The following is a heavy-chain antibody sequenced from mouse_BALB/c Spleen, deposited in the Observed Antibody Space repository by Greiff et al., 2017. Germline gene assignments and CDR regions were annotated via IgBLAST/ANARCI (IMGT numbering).Heavy chain of an antibody. CDR3: ARADDRYDDCCMDY. D-gene: IGHD2-14*01. CDR2: IDPANGNT. J-gene: IGHJ4*01. V-gene: IGHV14-3*02. Sequence: EVQLQQSGAELVKPGASVKLSCTASGFNIKDTYMHWVKQRPEQGLEWIGRIDPANGNTKYDPKFQGKATITADTSSNTAYLQLSSLTSEDTAVYYCARADDRYDDCCMDYWGQGTSVTVSS. CDR1: GFNIKDTY.